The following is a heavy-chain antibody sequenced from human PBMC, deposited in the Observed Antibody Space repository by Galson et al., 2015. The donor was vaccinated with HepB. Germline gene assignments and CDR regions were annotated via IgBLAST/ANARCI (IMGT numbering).Heavy chain of an antibody. CDR1: GFTFSSYS. J-gene: IGHJ4*02. V-gene: IGHV3-21*01. CDR2: ISSSSSYI. CDR3: ARDREGYCSGGSCEHDY. Sequence: SLRLSCAASGFTFSSYSMNWVRQAPGKGLEWVSSISSSSSYIYYADSVKGRFTISRDNAKNSLYLQVNSLRAEDTAVYYCARDREGYCSGGSCEHDYWGQGTLATVSS. D-gene: IGHD2-15*01.